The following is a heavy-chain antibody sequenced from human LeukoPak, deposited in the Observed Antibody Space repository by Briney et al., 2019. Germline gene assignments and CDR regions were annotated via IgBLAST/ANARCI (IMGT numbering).Heavy chain of an antibody. Sequence: ASVKVSCKASGYTFTGYFMHWLRQAPGQGPEWVGRINSNSGDTRYAQKFQGRVTMTRDTSISTAFLELNSLRSDDTAVYYCARLKTGATFPPHFGYWGQGTLVTVSS. J-gene: IGHJ4*02. CDR2: INSNSGDT. D-gene: IGHD7-27*01. CDR1: GYTFTGYF. CDR3: ARLKTGATFPPHFGY. V-gene: IGHV1-2*06.